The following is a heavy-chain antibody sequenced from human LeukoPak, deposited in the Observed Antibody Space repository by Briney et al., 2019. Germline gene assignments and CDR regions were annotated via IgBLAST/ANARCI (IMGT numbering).Heavy chain of an antibody. V-gene: IGHV3-23*01. Sequence: PGGSLRLSCTASGFTFGDYAMTWVRQAPGKGLEGVSTISGSGGSTYYADSVKGRFTISRDKSKDTLYLQMNSLRAEDTAVYHCAKDLRRGGPIDYWGQGTLVTVAS. CDR3: AKDLRRGGPIDY. D-gene: IGHD6-25*01. CDR1: GFTFGDYA. CDR2: ISGSGGST. J-gene: IGHJ4*02.